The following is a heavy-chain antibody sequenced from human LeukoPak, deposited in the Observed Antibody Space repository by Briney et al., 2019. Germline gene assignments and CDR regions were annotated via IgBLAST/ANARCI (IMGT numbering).Heavy chain of an antibody. J-gene: IGHJ4*02. V-gene: IGHV4-38-2*01. CDR2: IYHSGST. Sequence: SETLSLTCAVSGYSISSGYYWGWIRQPPGKGLEWIGSIYHSGSTYYNPSLKSRVTISVDTSKNQFSLKLSSETAADTAVYYCARVVVAATFFDYWGQGTLVTVSS. D-gene: IGHD2-15*01. CDR3: ARVVVAATFFDY. CDR1: GYSISSGYY.